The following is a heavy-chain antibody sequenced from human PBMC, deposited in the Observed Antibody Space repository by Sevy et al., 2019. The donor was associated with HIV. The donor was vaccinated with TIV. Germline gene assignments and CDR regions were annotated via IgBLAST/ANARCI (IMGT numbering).Heavy chain of an antibody. CDR2: ISYDGSNK. CDR3: AKEKRKGSSSWYFGWFHP. V-gene: IGHV3-30*18. Sequence: GGSLRLSCAASGFTFSSYGMHWVRQAPGKGLEWVAVISYDGSNKYYADSVKGRFTISRDNSKNTLYLQMNSLRAEDTAVYYCAKEKRKGSSSWYFGWFHPWGQGTLVTVSS. D-gene: IGHD6-13*01. CDR1: GFTFSSYG. J-gene: IGHJ5*02.